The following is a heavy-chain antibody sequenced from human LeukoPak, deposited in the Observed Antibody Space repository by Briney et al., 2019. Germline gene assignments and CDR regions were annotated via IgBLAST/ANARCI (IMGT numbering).Heavy chain of an antibody. CDR1: GYTFTSYG. Sequence: ASVKVSCNSSGYTFTSYGISWVRHAPGQGLEWMGLISAYNGNTNYAQKLQGRVTMTTDTSTSTAYMELGSLRSDDTAVYYCARDVRESMYYYYYGMDVWGQGTTVTVSS. CDR2: ISAYNGNT. CDR3: ARDVRESMYYYYYGMDV. D-gene: IGHD3-10*01. J-gene: IGHJ6*02. V-gene: IGHV1-18*01.